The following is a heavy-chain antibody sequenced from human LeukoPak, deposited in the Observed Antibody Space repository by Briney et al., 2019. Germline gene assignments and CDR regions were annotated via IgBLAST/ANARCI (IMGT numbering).Heavy chain of an antibody. CDR1: GGTFSSYA. D-gene: IGHD5/OR15-5a*01. CDR2: IIPIFGTA. CDR3: ARDSVSRRYFDL. Sequence: SVKVSCKASGGTFSSYAISWVRQAPGQGLEWMGGIIPIFGTADYAQKFQGRVTITADESTSTAYMELSSLRSEDTAVYYCARDSVSRRYFDLWGRGTLVTVSS. V-gene: IGHV1-69*01. J-gene: IGHJ2*01.